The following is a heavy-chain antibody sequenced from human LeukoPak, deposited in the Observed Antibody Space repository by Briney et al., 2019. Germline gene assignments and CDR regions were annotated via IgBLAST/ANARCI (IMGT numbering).Heavy chain of an antibody. V-gene: IGHV3-7*01. CDR1: GFTFSSYW. CDR2: INEDGTEK. D-gene: IGHD7-27*01. Sequence: PGGSLRLSCAASGFTFSSYWMTWVRQAPGKGLEWMANINEDGTEKYSVDSVKGRFTISRDNAKNSLYLQMDSLRAEDTAVYFCARGGPTGAFDYWGQGTLVTVSS. J-gene: IGHJ4*02. CDR3: ARGGPTGAFDY.